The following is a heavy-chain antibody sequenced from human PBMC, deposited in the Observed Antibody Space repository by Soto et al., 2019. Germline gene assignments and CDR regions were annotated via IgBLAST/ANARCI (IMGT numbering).Heavy chain of an antibody. J-gene: IGHJ4*02. Sequence: QVQLQESGPGLVKPSETLSLTCSVSGTSVSNYYWSWIRQPAGKGLEHIGRIYTSGSTCYNPSLKSRVTMSMDTSQTQIYLNLTSVTAADTAVYYCARGGIQLSYAFDYWGQGILVTVSS. CDR1: GTSVSNYY. CDR3: ARGGIQLSYAFDY. D-gene: IGHD5-18*01. CDR2: IYTSGST. V-gene: IGHV4-4*07.